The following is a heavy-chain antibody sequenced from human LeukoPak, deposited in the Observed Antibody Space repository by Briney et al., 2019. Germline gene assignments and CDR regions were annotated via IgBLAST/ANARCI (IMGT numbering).Heavy chain of an antibody. CDR1: GGSFSGYY. V-gene: IGHV4-34*01. J-gene: IGHJ4*02. D-gene: IGHD3-3*01. CDR3: ARDRIGDFWSGSNYYYFDY. CDR2: INHSGST. Sequence: PSETLSLTCAVYGGSFSGYYWSWIRQPPGKGLEWIGEINHSGSTNYNPSLKSRVTISVDTSKNQFSLKLSSVTAADTAVYYCARDRIGDFWSGSNYYYFDYWGQGTLVTVSS.